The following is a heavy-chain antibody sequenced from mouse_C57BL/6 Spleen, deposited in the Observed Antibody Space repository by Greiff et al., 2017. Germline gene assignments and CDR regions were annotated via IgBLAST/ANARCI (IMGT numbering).Heavy chain of an antibody. V-gene: IGHV5-17*01. Sequence: EVKLVESGGGLVKPGGSLKLSCAASGFTFSDYGMHWVRQAPEKGLEWVAYISSGSSTIYYADTVKGRYTISRDNAKNTLFLQMTSLRSEDTAMYYCARTRSNYGYYAMDYWGQGTSVTVSS. CDR1: GFTFSDYG. D-gene: IGHD2-5*01. CDR3: ARTRSNYGYYAMDY. J-gene: IGHJ4*01. CDR2: ISSGSSTI.